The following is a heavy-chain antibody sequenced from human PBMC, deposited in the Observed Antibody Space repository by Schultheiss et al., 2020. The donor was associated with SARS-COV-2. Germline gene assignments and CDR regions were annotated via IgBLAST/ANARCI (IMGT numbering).Heavy chain of an antibody. CDR2: IHSSGTS. CDR3: ARGGYRYFQH. J-gene: IGHJ1*01. V-gene: IGHV4-39*01. Sequence: SQTLSLTCTVSGGSIISNGYYWAWIRQPPGKGLEWIASIHSSGTSYYSPSLQSRLIISRDTPKNQFSLRLSSVTAADTAVYYCARGGYRYFQHWGQGTLVTVSS. CDR1: GGSIISNGYY. D-gene: IGHD5-12*01.